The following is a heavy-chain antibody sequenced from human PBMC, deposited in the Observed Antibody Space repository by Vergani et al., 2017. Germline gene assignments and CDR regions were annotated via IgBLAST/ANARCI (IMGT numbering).Heavy chain of an antibody. D-gene: IGHD3-22*01. CDR1: GYSFTNYW. J-gene: IGHJ4*02. V-gene: IGHV5-51*01. CDR3: ARLYGRDSSGSKYFDY. Sequence: EVQLVQSGAEVKKPGESLKISCQISGYSFTNYWIGWVRQMPEKGLEWMGIIHPADSDTRYSPSFQGQVTISVDKSISTAYLQLSSLRASDSAMYYCARLYGRDSSGSKYFDYWGQGTLVTVSS. CDR2: IHPADSDT.